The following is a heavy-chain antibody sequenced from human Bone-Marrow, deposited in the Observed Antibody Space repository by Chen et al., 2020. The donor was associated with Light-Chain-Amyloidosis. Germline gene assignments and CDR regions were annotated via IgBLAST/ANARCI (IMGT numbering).Heavy chain of an antibody. Sequence: QLQESGPGLVAPSKTLSLTCTVSGVSSITSREYYWGWMRQTPGKGLEWIGEINHSGSTNYNPSLKSRLTISVDTSKKQLSLKLSSVTAADTAVYYCASGHLWGQGTLVTVSS. CDR3: ASGHL. J-gene: IGHJ4*02. CDR2: INHSGST. CDR1: GVSSITSREYY. V-gene: IGHV4-39*07.